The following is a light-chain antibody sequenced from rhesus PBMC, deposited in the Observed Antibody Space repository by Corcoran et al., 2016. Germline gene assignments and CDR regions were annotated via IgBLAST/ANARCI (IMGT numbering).Light chain of an antibody. CDR2: KAS. Sequence: DIQMTQSPSSLSASVGDTVTITCRASQGISSWLAWYQQKPGKAPTLLIYKASSLQSGVPSRFSGSGSRTDFTLTISSLQSEDFATYYCQQYSSRPFTFGPGTKLDIK. V-gene: IGKV1-22*01. CDR3: QQYSSRPFT. CDR1: QGISSW. J-gene: IGKJ3*01.